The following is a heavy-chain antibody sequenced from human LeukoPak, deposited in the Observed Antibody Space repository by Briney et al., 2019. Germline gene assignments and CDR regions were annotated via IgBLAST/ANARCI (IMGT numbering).Heavy chain of an antibody. CDR3: ARHPRPITKLKPNLPWFDP. CDR1: GGSISSYY. CDR2: IYTSGST. Sequence: SETLSLTCTVSGGSISSYYWSWIRQPPGKGLEWIGYIYTSGSTNYNPSLKSRVTISVDTSKNQFSLKLSSVTAADTAVYYCARHPRPITKLKPNLPWFDPWGQGTLVTVSS. D-gene: IGHD1-14*01. J-gene: IGHJ5*02. V-gene: IGHV4-4*09.